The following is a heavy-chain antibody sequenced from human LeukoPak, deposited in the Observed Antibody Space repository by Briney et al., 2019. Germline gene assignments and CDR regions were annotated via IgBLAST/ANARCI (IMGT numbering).Heavy chain of an antibody. CDR2: IIPICGTA. Sequence: SVNVSCKASGGTFSSYAISWVRQAPGQGLEWMGGIIPICGTANYAQKLEGRVKITADESTSTAYMELCSLRSEASAMCYCARDSGGEECYSWFDPWGQGALVSVSS. J-gene: IGHJ5*02. D-gene: IGHD3-3*01. CDR1: GGTFSSYA. CDR3: ARDSGGEECYSWFDP. V-gene: IGHV1-69*13.